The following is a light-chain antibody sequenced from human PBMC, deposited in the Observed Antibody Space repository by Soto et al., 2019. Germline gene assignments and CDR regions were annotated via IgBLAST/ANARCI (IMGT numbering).Light chain of an antibody. CDR3: QHYYTTPRT. V-gene: IGKV4-1*01. CDR2: WAS. J-gene: IGKJ2*02. CDR1: QSVLYSSNNKNY. Sequence: DIVMTQSPDSLPVSLGERATINCKSSQSVLYSSNNKNYLAWYQQKPGQPPKLLIYWASIRASGVPDRFSGSGSGTDFTLTISSLQAEDVAVYYCQHYYTTPRTFGQGTRLEIK.